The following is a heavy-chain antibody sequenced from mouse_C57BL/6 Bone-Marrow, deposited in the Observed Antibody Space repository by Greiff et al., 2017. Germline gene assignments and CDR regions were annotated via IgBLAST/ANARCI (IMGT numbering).Heavy chain of an antibody. CDR2: IHPNSGST. CDR3: VIYYYGAFDV. Sequence: VQLQQPGAELVKPGASVKLSCKASGYTFTSYWMHWVKQRPGQGLEWIGMIHPNSGSTNYNEKFKSKVTLTVDKSSSTPYMQLSSLTSEDSAVYYCVIYYYGAFDVWGTGTTVTVSS. D-gene: IGHD1-1*01. V-gene: IGHV1-64*01. CDR1: GYTFTSYW. J-gene: IGHJ1*03.